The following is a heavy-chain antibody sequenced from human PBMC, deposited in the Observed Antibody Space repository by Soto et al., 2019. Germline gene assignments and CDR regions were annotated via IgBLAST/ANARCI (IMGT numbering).Heavy chain of an antibody. V-gene: IGHV1-69*13. CDR2: IIPIFGTA. D-gene: IGHD3-10*01. Sequence: SVKVSCKASGGTFSSNAISWVRQAPGQGLGWMGGIIPIFGTANYAQKFQGRVTITADESTSTAYMELSSLRSEDTAVYYCARGKREYYGSGSYYQTSSDLDYWGQGTLVTVSS. CDR3: ARGKREYYGSGSYYQTSSDLDY. J-gene: IGHJ4*02. CDR1: GGTFSSNA.